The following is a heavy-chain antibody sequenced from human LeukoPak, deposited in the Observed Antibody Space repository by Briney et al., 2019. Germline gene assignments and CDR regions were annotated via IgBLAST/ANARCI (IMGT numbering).Heavy chain of an antibody. J-gene: IGHJ4*02. CDR2: ISSSGSTI. CDR1: GFTFSNYW. V-gene: IGHV3-11*01. Sequence: GGSLRLSCVASGFTFSNYWMSWVRQAPGKGLEWVSYISSSGSTIYYADSVKGRFTISRDNAKNSLYLQMNSLRAEDTAVYYCAKGSNNYPDNFDYWGQGTLVTVSS. D-gene: IGHD1-1*01. CDR3: AKGSNNYPDNFDY.